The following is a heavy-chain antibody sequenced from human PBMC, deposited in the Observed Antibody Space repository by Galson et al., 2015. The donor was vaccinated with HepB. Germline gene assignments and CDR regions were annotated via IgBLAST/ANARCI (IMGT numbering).Heavy chain of an antibody. CDR1: GFTFSSYG. D-gene: IGHD5-24*01. CDR2: ISYDGSNK. CDR3: AKDGRGRRWLQLWCYFDY. J-gene: IGHJ4*02. Sequence: SLRLSCAASGFTFSSYGMHWVRQAPGKGLEWVAVISYDGSNKYYADSVKGRFTISRDNSKNTLYLQMNSLRAEDTAVYYCAKDGRGRRWLQLWCYFDYWGQGTLVTVSS. V-gene: IGHV3-30*18.